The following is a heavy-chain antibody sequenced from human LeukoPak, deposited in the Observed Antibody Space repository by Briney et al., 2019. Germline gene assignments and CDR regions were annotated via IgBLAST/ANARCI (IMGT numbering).Heavy chain of an antibody. D-gene: IGHD2-2*02. CDR3: ASLGCSSTSCYNY. J-gene: IGHJ4*02. CDR1: GFTFNSYS. V-gene: IGHV3-48*01. CDR2: ISSSSSTI. Sequence: GGSLRLSCAASGFTFNSYSMNWVRQAPGKGLEWVSYISSSSSTIYYADSVKGRFTISRDNAKNSLYLQMNSLRAEDTAVYYCASLGCSSTSCYNYWGQGTLVTVSS.